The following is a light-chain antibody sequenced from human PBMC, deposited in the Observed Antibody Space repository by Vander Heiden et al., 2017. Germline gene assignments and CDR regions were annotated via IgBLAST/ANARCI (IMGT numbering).Light chain of an antibody. CDR3: YSTDSSGNHGV. V-gene: IGLV3-10*01. Sequence: SYWLTQPHSPSVYHGQTARITLAGDALPKKYAYWYQQQSGQAPVLVIYEYSKRPSGIPESFSVSSSGTMATLTISGAQVEDEADYYCYSTDSSGNHGVFGGGTKLTVL. CDR2: EYS. CDR1: ALPKKY. J-gene: IGLJ3*02.